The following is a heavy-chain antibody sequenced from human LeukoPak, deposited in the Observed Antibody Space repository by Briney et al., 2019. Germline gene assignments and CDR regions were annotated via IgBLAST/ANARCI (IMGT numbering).Heavy chain of an antibody. J-gene: IGHJ4*02. V-gene: IGHV3-23*01. CDR2: ISGSGGST. D-gene: IGHD3-22*01. CDR1: GFTFSSYA. Sequence: QTGGSLRLSCAASGFTFSSYAMSWVRQAPGKGLEWVSAISGSGGSTHYADSVKGRFTISRDNSKNTLYLQMNSLRAEDTAVYYCATDTYYYDSSGYYLFDYWGQGTLVTVSS. CDR3: ATDTYYYDSSGYYLFDY.